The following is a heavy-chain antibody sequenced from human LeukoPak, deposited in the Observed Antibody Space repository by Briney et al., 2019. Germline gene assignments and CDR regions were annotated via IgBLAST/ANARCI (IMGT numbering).Heavy chain of an antibody. Sequence: ASVKVSCKASGYTFTGYYMHWVRQAPGQGLEWMGWINPNSGGTNYARKFQGRVTMARDTSISTAYMELSRLRSDDTAVYYCARVAAGAGGYFDYWGQGTLVTVSS. J-gene: IGHJ4*02. D-gene: IGHD6-13*01. CDR2: INPNSGGT. V-gene: IGHV1-2*02. CDR3: ARVAAGAGGYFDY. CDR1: GYTFTGYY.